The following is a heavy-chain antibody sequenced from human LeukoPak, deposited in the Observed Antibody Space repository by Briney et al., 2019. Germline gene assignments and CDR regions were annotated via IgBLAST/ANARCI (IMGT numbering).Heavy chain of an antibody. Sequence: PGGSLRLSCAASGFTFSSYGMHWVRQAPGKGLEWVAVISYDGSNKYYADSVKGRFTISRDNSKNTLYLQMNSLRAEDTAVYYCAKDLYGDYGYWGQGTLSPSPQ. V-gene: IGHV3-30*18. CDR1: GFTFSSYG. CDR2: ISYDGSNK. CDR3: AKDLYGDYGY. D-gene: IGHD4-17*01. J-gene: IGHJ4*02.